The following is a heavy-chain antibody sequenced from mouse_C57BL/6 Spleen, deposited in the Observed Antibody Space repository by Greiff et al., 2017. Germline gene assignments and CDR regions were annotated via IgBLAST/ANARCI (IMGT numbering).Heavy chain of an antibody. J-gene: IGHJ1*03. Sequence: QVQLQQPGAELVKPGASVKLSCKASGYTFTSYWMQWVKQRPGQGLEWIGEIDPSDSYTNSNQKFKGKATLTVDTSSSTAYMQRSSLTSEDSAVYYCARNYGSSYGYFDVWGTGTTVTVSS. CDR3: ARNYGSSYGYFDV. CDR2: IDPSDSYT. V-gene: IGHV1-50*01. CDR1: GYTFTSYW. D-gene: IGHD1-1*01.